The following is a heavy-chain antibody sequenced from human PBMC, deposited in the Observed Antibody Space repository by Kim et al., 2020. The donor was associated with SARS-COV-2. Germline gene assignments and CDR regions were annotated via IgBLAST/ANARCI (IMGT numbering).Heavy chain of an antibody. J-gene: IGHJ4*02. Sequence: SETLSLTCAVYGGSFSGYYWSWIRQPPGKGLEWIGEINHSGSTNYNPSLKSRVTISVDTSKNQFSLKLSSVTAADTAVYYCARFGGLQPPYYFDYWGQGTLVTVSS. CDR2: INHSGST. CDR3: ARFGGLQPPYYFDY. D-gene: IGHD3-16*01. V-gene: IGHV4-34*01. CDR1: GGSFSGYY.